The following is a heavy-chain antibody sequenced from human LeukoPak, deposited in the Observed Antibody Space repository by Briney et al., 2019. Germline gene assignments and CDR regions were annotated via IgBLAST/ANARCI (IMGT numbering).Heavy chain of an antibody. CDR2: INHSGST. CDR3: ARPFAVPFDP. D-gene: IGHD6-6*01. CDR1: GGSISSGGYS. J-gene: IGHJ5*02. Sequence: SQTLSLTCAVSGGSISSGGYSWSWVRQPPGKGLEWIGEINHSGSTNYNPSLKSRVTISVDTSKNQFSLKLSSVTAADTAVYYCARPFAVPFDPWGQGTLVTVSS. V-gene: IGHV4-30-2*01.